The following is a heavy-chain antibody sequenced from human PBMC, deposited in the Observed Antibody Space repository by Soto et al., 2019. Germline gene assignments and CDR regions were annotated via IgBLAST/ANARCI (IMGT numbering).Heavy chain of an antibody. V-gene: IGHV4-39*01. CDR2: VYYSGGA. Sequence: SETLSLTCTVSVVSIHKSHSFWFWIRQPPGKGLEFIGTVYYSGGAHYNSSLKSRVTISVDTANNQVSLRMRSLTAADTAVYYCGRVVEGATRHTDLNSWGQGTLVTVSS. D-gene: IGHD2-21*01. J-gene: IGHJ4*02. CDR1: VVSIHKSHSF. CDR3: GRVVEGATRHTDLNS.